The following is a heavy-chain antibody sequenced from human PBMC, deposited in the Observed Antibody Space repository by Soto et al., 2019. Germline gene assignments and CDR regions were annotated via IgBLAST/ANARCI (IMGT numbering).Heavy chain of an antibody. CDR1: GYTFTASY. D-gene: IGHD1-26*01. CDR2: IDPSGGST. J-gene: IGHJ3*02. CDR3: ARDSGHYYRSDAFDK. V-gene: IGHV1-46*01. Sequence: ASVKVSCKASGYTFTASYMHWVRQAPGQGLEWMGIIDPSGGSTSYSQKFQGRVTMTRDTSTSTVYMELNSLRSEGTAVFYCARDSGHYYRSDAFDKWGQGTMVTVSS.